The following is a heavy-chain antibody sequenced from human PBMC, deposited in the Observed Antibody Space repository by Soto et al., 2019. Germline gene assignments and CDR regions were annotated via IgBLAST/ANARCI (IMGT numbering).Heavy chain of an antibody. CDR1: GFTFSSYG. V-gene: IGHV3-30*18. CDR3: AKGPVGGTQYFDY. CDR2: ISYDGSNK. D-gene: IGHD3-3*01. Sequence: QVQLVESGGGVVQPGRSLRLSCAASGFTFSSYGMHWVRQAPGKGLELVAVISYDGSNKYYADSVKGRFTISRDNSKNTLYLRMNSLRAEDKPVYYCAKGPVGGTQYFDYWGQGTLVSVSS. J-gene: IGHJ4*02.